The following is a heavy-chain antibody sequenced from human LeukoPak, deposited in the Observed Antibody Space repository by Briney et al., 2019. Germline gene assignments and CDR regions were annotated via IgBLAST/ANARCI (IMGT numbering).Heavy chain of an antibody. J-gene: IGHJ6*03. D-gene: IGHD6-13*01. CDR2: IYHSGST. CDR3: GSCYYYYYMDV. CDR1: GYSISSGYY. V-gene: IGHV4-38-2*01. Sequence: PSETLSLTCAVSGYSISSGYYWGWIRQPPGKGLEWIGSIYHSGSTYYNPSLKSRVTISVDTSKNQFSLKLSSVTAADTAVYYCGSCYYYYYMDVWGKGTTVTVPS.